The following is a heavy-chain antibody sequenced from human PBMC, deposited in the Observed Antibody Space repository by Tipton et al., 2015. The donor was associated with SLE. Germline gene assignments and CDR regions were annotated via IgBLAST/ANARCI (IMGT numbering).Heavy chain of an antibody. D-gene: IGHD3-10*01. J-gene: IGHJ4*02. CDR3: ARLWGDSLWGHIDY. CDR1: GGSISSSSYY. V-gene: IGHV4-39*07. CDR2: IYYSGST. Sequence: TLSLTCTVSGGSISSSSYYWGWIRQPPGKGLEWIGSIYYSGSTYYNPSLKSRVTISVDTSKNQFSLKLSSVTAADTAVYYCARLWGDSLWGHIDYWGQGTLVTVSS.